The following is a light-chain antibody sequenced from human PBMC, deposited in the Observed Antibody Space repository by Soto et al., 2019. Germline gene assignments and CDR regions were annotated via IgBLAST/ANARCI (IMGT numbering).Light chain of an antibody. V-gene: IGKV1-8*01. Sequence: AIRMTPSPSSFSASTVDRVTITCLASQGISSYLAWYQQKPGKAPKLLIYKASTLKSGVPSRFSGSGSGTEFTLTISSLQPDDFATYYCQHYNSYSEAFGQGTKVDIK. CDR2: KAS. J-gene: IGKJ1*01. CDR3: QHYNSYSEA. CDR1: QGISSY.